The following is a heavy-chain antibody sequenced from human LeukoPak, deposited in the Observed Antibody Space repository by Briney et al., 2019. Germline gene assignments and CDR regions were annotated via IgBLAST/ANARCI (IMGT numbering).Heavy chain of an antibody. J-gene: IGHJ4*02. CDR1: GFTFSSYA. V-gene: IGHV3-23*01. CDR2: ISGSGGST. CDR3: AVIYYDSSGYYYGGVY. D-gene: IGHD3-22*01. Sequence: PGGSLRLSCAASGFTFSSYAMSWVRQAPGKGLEWVSAISGSGGSTYYADSVKGRFTISRDNSKNTLYLQMNSLRAEDTAVYYCAVIYYDSSGYYYGGVYWGQGTLVTVSS.